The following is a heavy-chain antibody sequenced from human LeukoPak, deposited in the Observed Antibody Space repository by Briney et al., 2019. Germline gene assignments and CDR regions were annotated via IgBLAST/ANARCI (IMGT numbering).Heavy chain of an antibody. Sequence: SETLSLTCTVSGVSISSSSYYWGWIRQPPGKGLEWIGSIYYSGSAYYNPSLKSRVTISVDTSKNQFSLKLSSVTAADTAVYYCARGLYYYDSSGYYAPIDYWGQGTLVTVSS. CDR3: ARGLYYYDSSGYYAPIDY. D-gene: IGHD3-22*01. CDR1: GVSISSSSYY. J-gene: IGHJ4*02. CDR2: IYYSGSA. V-gene: IGHV4-39*07.